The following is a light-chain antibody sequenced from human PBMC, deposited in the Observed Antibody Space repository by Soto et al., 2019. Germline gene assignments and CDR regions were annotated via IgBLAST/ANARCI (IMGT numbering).Light chain of an antibody. CDR2: GAS. V-gene: IGKV3-20*01. CDR1: QSVSSSY. Sequence: EIVLPQCPGTLSLSPGERATLSCRASQSVSSSYLAWYQQKPGQAPRLLIYGASSRATGIPDRFSGSGSGTDFTLTISRLEPEDFAVYYCQQYGSSPEFGQGTRLEIK. CDR3: QQYGSSPE. J-gene: IGKJ5*01.